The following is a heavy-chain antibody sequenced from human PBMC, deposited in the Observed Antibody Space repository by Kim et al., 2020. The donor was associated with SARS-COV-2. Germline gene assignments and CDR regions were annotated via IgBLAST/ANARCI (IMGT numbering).Heavy chain of an antibody. D-gene: IGHD3-16*01. CDR3: AREGDGNLFDP. V-gene: IGHV4-39*07. J-gene: IGHJ5*02. CDR2: T. Sequence: TYYNPSLKSRVTISVDTSKNQFSLKLSSVTAADTAVYYCAREGDGNLFDPWGQGTLVTVSS.